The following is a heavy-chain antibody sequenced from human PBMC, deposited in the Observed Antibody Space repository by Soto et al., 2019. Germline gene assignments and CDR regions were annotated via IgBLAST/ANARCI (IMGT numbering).Heavy chain of an antibody. Sequence: SGTLSLTRTVSGGSITTYYWSWIPPLLGKGLEWIGYIYYSGSTNYNPSLRSRVTISVDTSKNQFSLKLSSVTAADTAVYYCAGLRQQLDKDFDFWGQGTLVTVSS. D-gene: IGHD6-13*01. V-gene: IGHV4-59*08. CDR1: GGSITTYY. CDR2: IYYSGST. J-gene: IGHJ4*02. CDR3: AGLRQQLDKDFDF.